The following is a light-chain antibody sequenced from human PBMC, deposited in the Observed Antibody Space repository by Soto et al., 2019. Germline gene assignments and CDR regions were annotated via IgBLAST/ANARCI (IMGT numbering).Light chain of an antibody. CDR1: QSVSSNH. CDR3: QQRNIWPPVT. CDR2: GAS. J-gene: IGKJ5*01. V-gene: IGKV3D-20*02. Sequence: EIVLTQSPGSLSLSPRERATLSCRASQSVSSNHLAWYQQKPGQAPRLLIYGASRRATGIPDRFSGSGSGTDFTLTISRLEPEDFAVYYCQQRNIWPPVTFGQGTRLEIK.